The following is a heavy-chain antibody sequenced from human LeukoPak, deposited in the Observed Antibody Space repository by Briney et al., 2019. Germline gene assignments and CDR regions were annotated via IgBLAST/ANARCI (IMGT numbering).Heavy chain of an antibody. CDR2: TYYRSKWYN. D-gene: IGHD3-22*01. Sequence: SQTLSLTCAISGDTVSSNSAAWDWIRQSPSRGLEWLGRTYYRSKWYNDYAVSVKSRITINPDTSKNQFSLQLNSVTPEDTAVYYCAGESRPNYYDSSGYRFDYWGQGTLVTVSS. J-gene: IGHJ4*02. V-gene: IGHV6-1*01. CDR3: AGESRPNYYDSSGYRFDY. CDR1: GDTVSSNSAA.